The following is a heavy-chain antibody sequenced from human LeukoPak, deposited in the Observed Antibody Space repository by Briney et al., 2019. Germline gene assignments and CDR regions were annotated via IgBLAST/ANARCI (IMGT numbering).Heavy chain of an antibody. V-gene: IGHV3-30*03. CDR2: ISYDATDK. Sequence: PGRSLRLSCAASGFTFSSYGMHWVRQAPGKGLEWVAVISYDATDKYYADSVKGRFTLSRDNTKNTLYLQTNTLRAEDTAVYYCARASSSYFYYFDYWGQGTLVTVSS. CDR1: GFTFSSYG. J-gene: IGHJ4*02. CDR3: ARASSSYFYYFDY. D-gene: IGHD6-13*01.